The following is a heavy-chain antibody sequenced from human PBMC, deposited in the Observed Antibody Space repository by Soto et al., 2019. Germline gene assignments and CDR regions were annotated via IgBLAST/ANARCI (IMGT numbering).Heavy chain of an antibody. J-gene: IGHJ6*02. CDR2: ISYDGSDK. CDR3: AKGKIVDTGRGYYGMDV. Sequence: GGSLRLSCAASGFTFSRYGMHWVRQAPGKGLEWVTVISYDGSDKYYADSVKGRFTISRDNSKNTLYLQMNSLRVEDTAIYYCAKGKIVDTGRGYYGMDVWGQGTTVTVSS. V-gene: IGHV3-30*18. CDR1: GFTFSRYG. D-gene: IGHD5-12*01.